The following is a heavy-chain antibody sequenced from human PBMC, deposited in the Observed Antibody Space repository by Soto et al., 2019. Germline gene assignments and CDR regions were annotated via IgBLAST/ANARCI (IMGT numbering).Heavy chain of an antibody. V-gene: IGHV1-46*01. Sequence: KVSYNESGDTFTSYYMHWVQQAPGQGLEWMGIINPSGGSTSYAQKFQGRVTMTRDTSTSTVYMELSSLRSEDTAVYYCAREVATESFEGFDIWREGTTVPVSS. CDR2: INPSGGST. CDR3: AREVATESFEGFDI. J-gene: IGHJ6*04. D-gene: IGHD5-12*01. CDR1: GDTFTSYY.